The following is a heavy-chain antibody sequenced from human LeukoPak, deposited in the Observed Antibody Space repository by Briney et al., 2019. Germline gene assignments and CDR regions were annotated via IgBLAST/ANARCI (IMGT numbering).Heavy chain of an antibody. D-gene: IGHD2-21*02. CDR1: GHSISSYY. CDR3: ASHTVVVTATHDAFVF. V-gene: IGHV4-59*01. CDR2: IYYSGST. J-gene: IGHJ3*01. Sequence: PSETLSLTCTVSGHSISSYYWSWIRQPPGKGLEWIGFIYYSGSTNYNPSLKSRVTISVDTSKNQFSLKLSSVTAADTAVYYCASHTVVVTATHDAFVFWGQGTMVTVSS.